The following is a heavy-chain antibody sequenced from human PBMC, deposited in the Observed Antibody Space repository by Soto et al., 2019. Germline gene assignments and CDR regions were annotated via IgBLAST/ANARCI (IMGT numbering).Heavy chain of an antibody. CDR3: ARGTVYVPSLFPCLDV. V-gene: IGHV4-34*01. J-gene: IGHJ6*02. CDR2: INQGGSN. D-gene: IGHD3-10*02. CDR1: GESLSAYY. Sequence: SETLSLTCAVYGESLSAYYWTWIRQPPGKGLEWIGEINQGGSNNYNPSLKSRVTMSAETSKKHFSLKVTSVTAADTAVYYCARGTVYVPSLFPCLDVWGPGTTVTV.